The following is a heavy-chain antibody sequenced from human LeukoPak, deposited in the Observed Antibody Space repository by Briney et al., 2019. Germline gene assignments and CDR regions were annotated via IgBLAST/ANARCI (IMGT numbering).Heavy chain of an antibody. CDR2: ISGSGGST. J-gene: IGHJ4*02. CDR1: GFTFSSYA. V-gene: IGHV3-23*01. CDR3: AKDPDPMTTVTTAYFDY. D-gene: IGHD4-11*01. Sequence: GGSLRLSCAASGFTFSSYAMSWVRQAPGKGLEWVSAISGSGGSTYYADSVKGRFTISRDNPKNTLYLQMNSLRAEDTAVYYCAKDPDPMTTVTTAYFDYWGQGTLVTVSS.